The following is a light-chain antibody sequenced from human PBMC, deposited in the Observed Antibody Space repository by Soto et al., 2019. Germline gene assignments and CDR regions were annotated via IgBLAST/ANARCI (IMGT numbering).Light chain of an antibody. Sequence: QSALTQPASVSGSLGQSITISCTGTSSDVGGYNYVSWYQQHPGKAPKLMIYDVSNRPSGVSNRFSGSKSGNTASLTISGLQAVYEADSYCSSYTSSSGLDVFGTGTKVTVL. CDR2: DVS. CDR1: SSDVGGYNY. V-gene: IGLV2-14*01. CDR3: SSYTSSSGLDV. J-gene: IGLJ1*01.